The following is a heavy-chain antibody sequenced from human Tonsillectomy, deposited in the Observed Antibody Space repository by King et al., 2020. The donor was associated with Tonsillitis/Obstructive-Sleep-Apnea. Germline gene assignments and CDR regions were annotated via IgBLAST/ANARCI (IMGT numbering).Heavy chain of an antibody. D-gene: IGHD3-3*01. J-gene: IGHJ5*02. Sequence: VQLVESGGGLVQPGGSLRLSCAASGFTFSSYAMSWVRQAPGKGLEWVSAISGSGGSTYYADSVKGRFTISRDNSKNTLYMQMSSLRAEDTAVYYCAKDRGILFLEWFHNWFDPWGQGTLVTVSS. V-gene: IGHV3-23*04. CDR1: GFTFSSYA. CDR3: AKDRGILFLEWFHNWFDP. CDR2: ISGSGGST.